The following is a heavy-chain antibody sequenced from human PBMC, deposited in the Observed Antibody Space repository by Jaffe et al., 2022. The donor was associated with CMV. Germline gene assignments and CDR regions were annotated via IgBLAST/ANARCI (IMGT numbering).Heavy chain of an antibody. D-gene: IGHD5-18*01. CDR1: GFTFSSYW. V-gene: IGHV3-7*01. CDR2: IKQDGSEK. CDR3: ARGGIQLWPSPWDY. J-gene: IGHJ4*02. Sequence: EVQLVESGGGLVQPGGSLRLSCAASGFTFSSYWMSWVRQAPGKGLEWVANIKQDGSEKYYVDSVKGRFTISRDNAKNSLYLQMNSLRAEDTAVYYCARGGIQLWPSPWDYWGQGTLVTVSS.